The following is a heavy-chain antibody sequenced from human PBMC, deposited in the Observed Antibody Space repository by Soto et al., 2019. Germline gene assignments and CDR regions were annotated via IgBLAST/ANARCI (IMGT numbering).Heavy chain of an antibody. CDR1: GFTFSGYG. CDR3: ARDPVPAADY. J-gene: IGHJ4*02. D-gene: IGHD2-2*01. CDR2: ISYDGSNK. Sequence: GGSLRLSCAASGFTFSGYGMHWVRQAPGKGLEWVAVISYDGSNKYYADSVKGQFTISRDNAKNSLYLQMNSLRAEDTAVYYCARDPVPAADYWGQGTLVTVSS. V-gene: IGHV3-30*12.